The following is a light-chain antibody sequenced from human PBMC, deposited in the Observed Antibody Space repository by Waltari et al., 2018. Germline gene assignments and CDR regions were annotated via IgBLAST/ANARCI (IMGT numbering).Light chain of an antibody. CDR2: WAS. CDR1: QSVLYSSNNKNY. J-gene: IGKJ4*01. Sequence: DIVMTQSPDSLAVSLCERATINCKSSQSVLYSSNNKNYLAWYQAKPGQPPKLLLSWASTREYGVPDRFSGSGSGTDFTLTISSLQAEDVAVYYCQQHYSTPLTFGGGTKVEIK. V-gene: IGKV4-1*01. CDR3: QQHYSTPLT.